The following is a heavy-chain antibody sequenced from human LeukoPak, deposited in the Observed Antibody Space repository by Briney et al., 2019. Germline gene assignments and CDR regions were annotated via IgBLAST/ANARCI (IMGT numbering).Heavy chain of an antibody. CDR1: EFNFISYG. CDR3: AKSGCYYDVRDS. V-gene: IGHV3-30*18. J-gene: IGHJ4*02. D-gene: IGHD1-26*01. CDR2: ISYDGSNK. Sequence: GGSLRLSYAVSEFNFISYGMLLVRLAPGTGLEWPAVISYDGSNKFYAEPVKRRFTISRDNSKKTLDLQMNSLRLEDTAVYYCAKSGCYYDVRDSWGQGTLVTVSS.